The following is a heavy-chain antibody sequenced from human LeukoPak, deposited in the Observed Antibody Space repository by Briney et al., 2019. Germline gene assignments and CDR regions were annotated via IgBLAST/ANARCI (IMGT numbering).Heavy chain of an antibody. CDR1: GFTFDEYG. V-gene: IGHV3-9*01. CDR3: AKSVSSYGYYFYGVDV. Sequence: GGSLRLSCAASGFTFDEYGMHWVRQAPGKGLEWVSHITWNSGTISYADSVKGRFTISRDNAKNSLSLQMNSLRAGDTALYYCAKSVSSYGYYFYGVDVWGQGTTVTVSS. D-gene: IGHD3-10*01. J-gene: IGHJ6*02. CDR2: ITWNSGTI.